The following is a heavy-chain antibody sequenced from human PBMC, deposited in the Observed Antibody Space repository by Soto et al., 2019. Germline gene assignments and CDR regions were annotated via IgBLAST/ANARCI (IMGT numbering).Heavy chain of an antibody. CDR3: WSRPRTAAEDSFDH. CDR1: GFTFSNFD. D-gene: IGHD6-13*01. CDR2: INHDGALT. Sequence: EVQLLESGGGLVQPGGSLRLSCEASGFTFSNFDMSWVRQAPGKGLEWVSGINHDGALTFYPDSLKGRFTNSRANSKNTLYLQMNRLTAEDTAFYYGWSRPRTAAEDSFDHWRQGTLVTVSS. J-gene: IGHJ4*02. V-gene: IGHV3-23*01.